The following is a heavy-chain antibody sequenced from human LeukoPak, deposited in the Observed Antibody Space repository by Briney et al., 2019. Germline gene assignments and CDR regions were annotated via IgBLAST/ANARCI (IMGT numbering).Heavy chain of an antibody. D-gene: IGHD3-16*01. J-gene: IGHJ4*02. CDR1: GYTFSDYY. V-gene: IGHV1-2*02. CDR2: INPKSGVT. CDR3: ARDGGFDY. Sequence: ASVKVSCKAFGYTFSDYYMHWVRQAPGQGLEWMGWINPKSGVTNYAQNLQGRVTLTRDTSISTAYMDLSSLRSDDAAVYYCARDGGFDYWGQGTLVTVSS.